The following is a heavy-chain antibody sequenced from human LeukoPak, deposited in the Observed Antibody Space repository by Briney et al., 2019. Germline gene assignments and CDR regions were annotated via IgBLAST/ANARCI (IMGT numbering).Heavy chain of an antibody. CDR3: ARLHYGSGSYGPWYNWFDP. V-gene: IGHV4-61*02. CDR1: GGSISSGSYY. Sequence: SQTLSLTCTVSGGSISSGSYYWSWIRQPAGKGLEWIGRIYTSGSTNYNPSLKSRVTISVDTSKNQFSLKLSSVTAADTAVYYCARLHYGSGSYGPWYNWFDPWGQGTLVTVSS. D-gene: IGHD3-10*01. CDR2: IYTSGST. J-gene: IGHJ5*02.